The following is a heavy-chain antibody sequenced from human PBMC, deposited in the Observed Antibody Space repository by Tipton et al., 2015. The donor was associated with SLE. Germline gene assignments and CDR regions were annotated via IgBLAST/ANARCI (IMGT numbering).Heavy chain of an antibody. D-gene: IGHD6-6*01. CDR2: ISSNGAST. CDR3: AREAYSRASGDYFDY. V-gene: IGHV3-64*02. Sequence: SLRLSCAVSGFTLTDYAIPWVRPAPGKGLEYVSAISSNGASTYYADSLKGRFTISRDVSKNTLSLQMGSLRAEDMAVYFCAREAYSRASGDYFDYWGQGTLVTVSS. J-gene: IGHJ4*02. CDR1: GFTLTDYA.